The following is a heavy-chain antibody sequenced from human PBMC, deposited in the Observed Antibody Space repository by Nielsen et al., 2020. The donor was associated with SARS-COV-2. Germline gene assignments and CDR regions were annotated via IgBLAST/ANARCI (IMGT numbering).Heavy chain of an antibody. D-gene: IGHD3-9*01. J-gene: IGHJ3*02. CDR3: AKDLIPNRLVILGGAFDI. V-gene: IGHV3-23*01. CDR2: ISGSGGST. CDR1: GFTFSSYA. Sequence: GESLKISCAASGFTFSSYAMSWVRQAPGKGLEWVSAISGSGGSTYYADSVKGRFTISRDNSKNTLYLQMNSLRAEDTAVYYCAKDLIPNRLVILGGAFDIWGQGTMVTVSS.